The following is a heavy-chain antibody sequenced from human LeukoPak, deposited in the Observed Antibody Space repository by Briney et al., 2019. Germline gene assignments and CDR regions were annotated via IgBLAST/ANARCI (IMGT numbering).Heavy chain of an antibody. CDR3: ATEEIATTGDAFDT. D-gene: IGHD5-24*01. CDR2: FDPEDGET. J-gene: IGHJ3*02. CDR1: GYTLTELS. V-gene: IGHV1-24*01. Sequence: GASVKVSCKVSGYTLTELSMHWVRQAPGKGLEWMGGFDPEDGETIYAQKFQGRVTMTEDTSTDTAYMELSSLRSEDTAVYYCATEEIATTGDAFDTWGQGTMVTVSS.